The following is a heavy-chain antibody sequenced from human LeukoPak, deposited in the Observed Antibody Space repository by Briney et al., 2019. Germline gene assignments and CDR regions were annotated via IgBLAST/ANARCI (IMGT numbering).Heavy chain of an antibody. CDR2: IYTSGST. V-gene: IGHV4-39*07. D-gene: IGHD5-18*01. J-gene: IGHJ4*02. CDR1: GGSISSSSYY. Sequence: SETLSLTCTVSGGSISSSSYYWGWIRQPPGKGLEWIGRIYTSGSTNYNPSLKSRVTISVDTSKNQFSLKLSSVTAADTAVYYCARGEFGYSYGYRRIYYFDYWGQGTLVTVSS. CDR3: ARGEFGYSYGYRRIYYFDY.